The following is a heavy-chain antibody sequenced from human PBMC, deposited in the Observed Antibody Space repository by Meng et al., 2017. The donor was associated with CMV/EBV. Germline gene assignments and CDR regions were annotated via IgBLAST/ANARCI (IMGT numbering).Heavy chain of an antibody. J-gene: IGHJ4*02. V-gene: IGHV3-30-3*01. CDR1: GFTFSSYA. Sequence: ASGFTFSSYAMHWVRQAPGKGLEWVAVISYDGSNKYYADSVKGRFTISRDNSKNTLYLQMNSLRAEDTAVYYCARLGYSGYDYTNDYWAREPWSPSPQ. CDR3: ARLGYSGYDYTNDY. CDR2: ISYDGSNK. D-gene: IGHD5-12*01.